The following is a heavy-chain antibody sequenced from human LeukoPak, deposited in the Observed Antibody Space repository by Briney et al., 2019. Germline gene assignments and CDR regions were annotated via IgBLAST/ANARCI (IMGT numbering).Heavy chain of an antibody. CDR1: GGSISSSSYY. CDR3: ARDGAQYDSLDYEGEYYYYFGMDV. V-gene: IGHV4-39*07. Sequence: SETLSLTCTVSGGSISSSSYYWGWLRQPPGKGLEWFGSIYYSGSTYYNPSLKSRVTISVDTSKNQFSLKLNSVTAADTAVYCCARDGAQYDSLDYEGEYYYYFGMDVWGQGATVTVSS. CDR2: IYYSGST. D-gene: IGHD3-22*01. J-gene: IGHJ6*02.